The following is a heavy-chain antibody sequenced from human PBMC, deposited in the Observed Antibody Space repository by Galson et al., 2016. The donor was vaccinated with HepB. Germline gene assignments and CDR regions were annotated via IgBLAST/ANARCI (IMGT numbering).Heavy chain of an antibody. CDR2: ISTGGSHI. CDR1: GFNITNYS. CDR3: ARDGTSGYDFWSGYLHYYGMDV. V-gene: IGHV3-21*01. Sequence: SLRLSCAASGFNITNYSLNWVRQAPGKGLEWVSSISTGGSHIYYADSVKGRFTTSRDDAKNSLDLQMSSLRVDDTAVYFCARDGTSGYDFWSGYLHYYGMDVWGQGTTVTVSS. D-gene: IGHD3-3*01. J-gene: IGHJ6*02.